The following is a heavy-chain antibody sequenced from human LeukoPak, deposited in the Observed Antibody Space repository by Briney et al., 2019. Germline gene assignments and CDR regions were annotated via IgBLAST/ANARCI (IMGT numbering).Heavy chain of an antibody. CDR1: GGTXSSYA. V-gene: IGHV1-69*13. CDR3: ARVGHYDILTGYYGGGSAFDI. Sequence: SVKVSCKASGGTXSSYAISWVRQAPGQGLEWMGGSISIFGTANYAQKFQGRVTITADESTSTAYMELSSLRSEDTAVYYCARVGHYDILTGYYGGGSAFDIWGQGTMVTVSS. J-gene: IGHJ3*02. CDR2: SISIFGTA. D-gene: IGHD3-9*01.